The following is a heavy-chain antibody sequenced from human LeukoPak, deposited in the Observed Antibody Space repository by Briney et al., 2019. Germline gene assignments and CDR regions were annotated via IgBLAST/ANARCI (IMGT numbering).Heavy chain of an antibody. D-gene: IGHD1-7*01. CDR1: GYTFTGYY. Sequence: ASVKVSCKASGYTFTGYYMHWVRQAPGQGLEWMGWINPNSGGTNYAQKFQGRVTMTRDTSISTAYMELSRLRSDDTAVYYCARHLISLVELDAFDIWGQGTMVTVSS. J-gene: IGHJ3*02. CDR3: ARHLISLVELDAFDI. CDR2: INPNSGGT. V-gene: IGHV1-2*02.